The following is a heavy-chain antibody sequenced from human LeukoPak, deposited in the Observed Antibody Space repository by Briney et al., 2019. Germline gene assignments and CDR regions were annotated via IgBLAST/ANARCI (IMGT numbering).Heavy chain of an antibody. CDR2: IYYSGST. Sequence: PSETLSLTCTGSGGSISSGGYYWSWIRQHPGKGLEWIGYIYYSGSTYYNPSLKSRVTISVDTSKNQFSLKLSSVTAADTAVYYCASGGGYSGYDPGWNLDYWGQGTLVTVSS. J-gene: IGHJ4*02. CDR1: GGSISSGGYY. V-gene: IGHV4-31*03. CDR3: ASGGGYSGYDPGWNLDY. D-gene: IGHD5-12*01.